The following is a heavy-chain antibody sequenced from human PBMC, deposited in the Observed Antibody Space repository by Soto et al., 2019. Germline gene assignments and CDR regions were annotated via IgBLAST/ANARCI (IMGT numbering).Heavy chain of an antibody. CDR2: IKSKIDGGTT. Sequence: SVSNAWMNWVRQAPGKGLEWVGRIKSKIDGGTTDYAAPAKGRFTISRDDSKNTLYLQMNSLKTEDTAVYYCTTDRPQLGTKKTDLDYWGQGTLVTVSS. CDR1: SVSNAW. D-gene: IGHD6-13*01. CDR3: TTDRPQLGTKKTDLDY. J-gene: IGHJ4*02. V-gene: IGHV3-15*07.